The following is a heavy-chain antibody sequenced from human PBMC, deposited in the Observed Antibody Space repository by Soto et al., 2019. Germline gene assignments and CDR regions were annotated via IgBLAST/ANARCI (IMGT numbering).Heavy chain of an antibody. V-gene: IGHV3-11*06. Sequence: GGSLRLSCAGSGFTFGYSYMSWIRQAPGKGLEWLSYMSPGSRYPAYADSVKGRFTVSRDNAKRSLFLQMTSLTAEDTAIYYCVRGGGGGLFDPWGQGTMVTVSS. D-gene: IGHD2-15*01. CDR2: MSPGSRYP. CDR3: VRGGGGGLFDP. CDR1: GFTFGYSY. J-gene: IGHJ5*02.